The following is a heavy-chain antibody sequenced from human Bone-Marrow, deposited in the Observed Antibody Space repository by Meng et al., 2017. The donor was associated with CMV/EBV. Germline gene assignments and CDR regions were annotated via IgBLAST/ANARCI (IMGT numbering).Heavy chain of an antibody. Sequence: YSRRCIPLPPGRRLPWIGYIYCGGSTTSNPSLKGRVTISVGTSMTQFTLKLSSVTAADTAVYYCASSPSGYYDILTGYYPSSWFDPWGQGTLVTVSS. J-gene: IGHJ5*02. CDR2: IYCGGST. D-gene: IGHD3-9*01. CDR1: YS. CDR3: ASSPSGYYDILTGYYPSSWFDP. V-gene: IGHV4-59*01.